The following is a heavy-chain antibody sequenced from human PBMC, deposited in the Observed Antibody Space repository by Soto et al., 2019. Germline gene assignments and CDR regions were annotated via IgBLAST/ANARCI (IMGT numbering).Heavy chain of an antibody. Sequence: GSLRLSCAASGFTFSSYSMNWVRQAPGKGLEWVSSISSSSSYIYYADSVKGRFTISRDNAKNSLYLQMNSLRAEDTAVYYCARDGSPDYDILTGYYSYYFDYWGQGTLVTAPQ. CDR3: ARDGSPDYDILTGYYSYYFDY. CDR1: GFTFSSYS. CDR2: ISSSSSYI. D-gene: IGHD3-9*01. V-gene: IGHV3-21*01. J-gene: IGHJ4*02.